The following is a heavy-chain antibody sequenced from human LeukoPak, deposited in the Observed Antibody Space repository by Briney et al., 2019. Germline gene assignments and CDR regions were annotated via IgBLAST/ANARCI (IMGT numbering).Heavy chain of an antibody. Sequence: GGSLRLSCAASGFTFSSYGMHWVRQAPGKGLEWVSSISSSSNYIYYADSLRGRFTISRDNAKNSVYLQMNGLRAEDTAVYYCARDAVRGYSGFDSNWFDPWGQGTLVTVSS. J-gene: IGHJ5*02. D-gene: IGHD5-12*01. CDR2: ISSSSNYI. CDR3: ARDAVRGYSGFDSNWFDP. CDR1: GFTFSSYG. V-gene: IGHV3-21*01.